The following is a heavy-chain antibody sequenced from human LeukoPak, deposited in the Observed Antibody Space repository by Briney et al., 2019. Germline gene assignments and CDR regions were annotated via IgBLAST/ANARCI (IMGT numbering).Heavy chain of an antibody. J-gene: IGHJ4*02. CDR3: VRTPPNWGADF. V-gene: IGHV1-8*01. D-gene: IGHD7-27*01. CDR2: MNPNSGNT. Sequence: GASVKVSCKASGYTFTSYDINWVRQATGQGLEWMGWMNPNSGNTGYAQKFQGRVTMTRDTSTGTAYLELSSLRSEDSAVYYCVRTPPNWGADFWGQGTLVTVSS. CDR1: GYTFTSYD.